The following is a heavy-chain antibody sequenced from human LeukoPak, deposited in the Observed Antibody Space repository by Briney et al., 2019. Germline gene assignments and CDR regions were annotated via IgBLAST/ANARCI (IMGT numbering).Heavy chain of an antibody. CDR2: IYYSGST. Sequence: SETLSLTCTVSGGSISSYYWCWIRQPPGKGLEWIGYIYYSGSTNYNPSLRSRVTISVDTSKNQFSLKLSSVTAADTAVYYCARVPNQSDCSSTSFHWYFDLWGRGTLVTVSS. V-gene: IGHV4-59*01. J-gene: IGHJ2*01. CDR3: ARVPNQSDCSSTSFHWYFDL. D-gene: IGHD2-2*01. CDR1: GGSISSYY.